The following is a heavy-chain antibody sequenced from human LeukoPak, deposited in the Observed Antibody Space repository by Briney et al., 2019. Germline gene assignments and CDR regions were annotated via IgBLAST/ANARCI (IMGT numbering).Heavy chain of an antibody. V-gene: IGHV1-46*01. CDR3: ARDLYSSSSVDYYYMDV. D-gene: IGHD6-6*01. Sequence: ASVKVSCKASGYTFTSYYMHWVRQAPGQGLEWMGIINPSGGSTSYARKLQGRVTMTRDMSTSTVYMELSSLRSEDTAVYYCARDLYSSSSVDYYYMDVWGKGTTVTVSS. J-gene: IGHJ6*03. CDR2: INPSGGST. CDR1: GYTFTSYY.